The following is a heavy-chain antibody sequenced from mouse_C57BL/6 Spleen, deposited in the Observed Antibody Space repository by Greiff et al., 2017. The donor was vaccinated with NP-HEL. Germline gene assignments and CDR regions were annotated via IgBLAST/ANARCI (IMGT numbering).Heavy chain of an antibody. J-gene: IGHJ4*01. CDR1: GYSFTDYN. CDR2: INPNYGTT. D-gene: IGHD1-1*01. Sequence: VQLQQSGPELVKPGASVKISCKASGYSFTDYNMNWVKQSNGKSLEWIGVINPNYGTTSYNQKFKGKATLTVDQSSSTAHMQLNSLTSEDSAVYYCARPHYYGSSYGDYARDYWGQGTSVTVSS. CDR3: ARPHYYGSSYGDYARDY. V-gene: IGHV1-39*01.